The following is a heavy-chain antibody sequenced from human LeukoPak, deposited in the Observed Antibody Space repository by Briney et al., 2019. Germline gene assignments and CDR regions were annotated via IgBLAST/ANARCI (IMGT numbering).Heavy chain of an antibody. Sequence: SETLSLTCAVSGGSISSGTYSWTWMRQPPGKGLEWIGYIYNSGSTFNNPSLNSRVTISVDTSKHQFSLTLSSVTAADTAMYYCAREGGNCSGGSCYSGAFDIWGQGTLVTVSS. J-gene: IGHJ3*02. CDR1: GGSISSGTYS. D-gene: IGHD2-15*01. V-gene: IGHV4-30-4*07. CDR3: AREGGNCSGGSCYSGAFDI. CDR2: IYNSGST.